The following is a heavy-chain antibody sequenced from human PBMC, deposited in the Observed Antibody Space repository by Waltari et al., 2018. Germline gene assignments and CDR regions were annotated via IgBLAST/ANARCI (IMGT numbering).Heavy chain of an antibody. Sequence: EVQLVESGGGLIQPGGSLRLSCAASGFTVSSNYMSWVRQAPGKGREWCSVIYSGGSTYYADSVKGRFTISRDNSKNTLYLQMNSLRAEDTAVYYCAREGKGDGYNYYYYYGMDVWGQGTTVTVSS. CDR3: AREGKGDGYNYYYYYGMDV. CDR2: IYSGGST. J-gene: IGHJ6*02. CDR1: GFTVSSNY. V-gene: IGHV3-53*01. D-gene: IGHD5-12*01.